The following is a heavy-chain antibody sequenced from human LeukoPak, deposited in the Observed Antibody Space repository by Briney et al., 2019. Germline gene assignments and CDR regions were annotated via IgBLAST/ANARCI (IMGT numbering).Heavy chain of an antibody. Sequence: PSETLSLTCIVSGASISSYYWSWIRQPPGKGLEWIGYIYYSGSTNYNPSLKSRVTISVDTSKNHFSLKLTSVSAADTAVYYCARHWAETTGPYAFDFWGQGTMVTVSS. CDR2: IYYSGST. CDR3: ARHWAETTGPYAFDF. CDR1: GASISSYY. J-gene: IGHJ3*01. V-gene: IGHV4-59*01. D-gene: IGHD1-14*01.